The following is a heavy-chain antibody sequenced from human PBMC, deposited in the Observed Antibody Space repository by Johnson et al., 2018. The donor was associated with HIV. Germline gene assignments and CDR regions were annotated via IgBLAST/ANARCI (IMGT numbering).Heavy chain of an antibody. CDR1: GFTFDDYG. V-gene: IGHV3-20*04. CDR2: INWNGGST. Sequence: VQLVESGGGVVRPGGSLRLSCAASGFTFDDYGMSWVRQAPGKGLEWVSGINWNGGSTGYADSVKGRFTISRDNATNSLYLQMDSLRAKDTALYYWARGIVEVQPRYRLLRDDVFDVWGQGTMVTVSS. CDR3: ARGIVEVQPRYRLLRDDVFDV. D-gene: IGHD2-15*01. J-gene: IGHJ3*01.